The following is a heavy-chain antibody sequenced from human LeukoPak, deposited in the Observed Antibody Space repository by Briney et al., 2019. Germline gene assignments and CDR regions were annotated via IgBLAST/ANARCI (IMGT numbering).Heavy chain of an antibody. V-gene: IGHV4-31*03. CDR1: GGSTSSGGYY. Sequence: PSQTLSLTCTVSGGSTSSGGYYWSWIRQHPGKGLEWIGYIYYSGSTYYNPSLKSRVTISVDTSKNQFSLKLSSVTAADTAVYYCARDGRYGSGSSHPHGMDVWGQGTTVTVSS. J-gene: IGHJ6*02. CDR2: IYYSGST. D-gene: IGHD3-10*01. CDR3: ARDGRYGSGSSHPHGMDV.